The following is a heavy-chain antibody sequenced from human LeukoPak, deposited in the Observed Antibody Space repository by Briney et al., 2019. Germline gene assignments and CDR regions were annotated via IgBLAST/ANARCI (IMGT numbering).Heavy chain of an antibody. V-gene: IGHV3-30-3*01. CDR3: ASPGDIAVVPAALDY. CDR1: GFTFSSYA. Sequence: PGGSLRLSCAASGFTFSSYAMHWVRQAPGKGLEWVAVISYDGSNKYYADSVKGRFTISRDNSKNTLYLQMNSLRAEDTAVYYCASPGDIAVVPAALDYWGQGTLVTVSS. CDR2: ISYDGSNK. D-gene: IGHD2-2*01. J-gene: IGHJ4*02.